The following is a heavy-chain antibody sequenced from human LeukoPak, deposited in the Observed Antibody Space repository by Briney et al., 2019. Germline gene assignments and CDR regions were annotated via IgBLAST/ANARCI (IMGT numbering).Heavy chain of an antibody. V-gene: IGHV3-21*01. CDR2: ISSSSSYI. Sequence: GGSLRLSCEASGFTFSSYSMNWVRQAPGKGLEWVSSISSSSSYIYYADSVKGRFTISRDNAKNSLYLQMNSLRAEDTAVYYCARMEKWYYYYYMDVWGKGTTVTVSS. J-gene: IGHJ6*03. CDR3: ARMEKWYYYYYMDV. D-gene: IGHD1-1*01. CDR1: GFTFSSYS.